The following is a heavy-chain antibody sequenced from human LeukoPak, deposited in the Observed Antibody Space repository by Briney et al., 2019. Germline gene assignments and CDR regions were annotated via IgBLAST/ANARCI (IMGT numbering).Heavy chain of an antibody. Sequence: SETLSLTCTVSGYSISSGYYWGWIRQPPGKGLEWIGSIYHSGSTYYNPSLKSRVTISVDTSKNQFSLKLSSVTAADTAVYYCARGRGRGYSYGPPDAFDIWGQGTMVTVSS. V-gene: IGHV4-38-2*02. CDR3: ARGRGRGYSYGPPDAFDI. J-gene: IGHJ3*02. D-gene: IGHD5-18*01. CDR2: IYHSGST. CDR1: GYSISSGYY.